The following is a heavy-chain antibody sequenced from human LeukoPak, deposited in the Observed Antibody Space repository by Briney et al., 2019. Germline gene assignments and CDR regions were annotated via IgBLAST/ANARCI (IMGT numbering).Heavy chain of an antibody. J-gene: IGHJ4*02. CDR2: IKEDGSQM. CDR3: ARTPTYGGRYFDH. D-gene: IGHD4-23*01. Sequence: GGSLRLSCAASGFLFRTYWMSWVRQAPGKGLEWVASIKEDGSQMYYVDSVKGRFTISRDNAKNSLYLQVNSLRAEDTAVYYCARTPTYGGRYFDHWGQGTLVTVSS. CDR1: GFLFRTYW. V-gene: IGHV3-7*01.